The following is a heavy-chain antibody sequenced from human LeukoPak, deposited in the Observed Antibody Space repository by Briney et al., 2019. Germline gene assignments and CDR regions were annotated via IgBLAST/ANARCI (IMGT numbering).Heavy chain of an antibody. D-gene: IGHD1-1*01. CDR3: ARVDGNDSPFDY. CDR2: INPNSGGT. J-gene: IGHJ4*02. CDR1: GYTFTGYY. V-gene: IGHV1-2*02. Sequence: GASVKVSCKASGYTFTGYYMHWVRQAPGQGLEWMGWINPNSGGTNYAQKFQGRVTMTRDTSISTASMELSRLRSDDTAVYYCARVDGNDSPFDYWGQGTLVTVSS.